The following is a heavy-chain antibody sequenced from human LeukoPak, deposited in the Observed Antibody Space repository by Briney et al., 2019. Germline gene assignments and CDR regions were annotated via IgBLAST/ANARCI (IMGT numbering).Heavy chain of an antibody. CDR1: GYTFTSYD. CDR2: INAGNGNT. Sequence: GASVKVSCKASGYTFTSYDINWVRQATGQGLEWMGWINAGNGNTKYSQKFQGRVTITRDTSASTAYMELSSLRSEDTAVYYCARSKYSSSSDPFDYWGQGTLVTVSS. CDR3: ARSKYSSSSDPFDY. V-gene: IGHV1-3*01. D-gene: IGHD6-6*01. J-gene: IGHJ4*02.